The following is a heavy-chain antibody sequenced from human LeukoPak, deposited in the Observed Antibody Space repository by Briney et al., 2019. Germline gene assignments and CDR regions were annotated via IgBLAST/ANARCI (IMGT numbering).Heavy chain of an antibody. Sequence: GGSLRLSCAASGFTFSSYAMSWVRQAPGKGLEWVSAISGSGGSTYYADSVKGRFTISRDNTKNSLYLQMNSLTADDTAVYYCATSGPHSSGYYYRGMDVWGQGTTVTVSS. CDR1: GFTFSSYA. CDR3: ATSGPHSSGYYYRGMDV. J-gene: IGHJ6*02. V-gene: IGHV3-23*01. CDR2: ISGSGGST. D-gene: IGHD3-22*01.